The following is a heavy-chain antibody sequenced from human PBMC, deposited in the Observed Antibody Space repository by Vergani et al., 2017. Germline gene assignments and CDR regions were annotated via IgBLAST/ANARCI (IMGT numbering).Heavy chain of an antibody. CDR1: GGSFSGYY. Sequence: QVQLQQWGAGLLKPSETLSLTCAVYGGSFSGYYWSWIRQPPGKGLEWIGEINHSGSTNYNPSLKSRVTISVDTSQNQFSLKLSSVTAADTAVYYCALWAVDTAMVTDAFDIWGQGTMVTVSS. CDR3: ALWAVDTAMVTDAFDI. J-gene: IGHJ3*02. D-gene: IGHD5-18*01. V-gene: IGHV4-34*01. CDR2: INHSGST.